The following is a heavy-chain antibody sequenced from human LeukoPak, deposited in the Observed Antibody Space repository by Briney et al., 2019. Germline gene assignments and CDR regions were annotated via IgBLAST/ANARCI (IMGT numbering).Heavy chain of an antibody. CDR3: ARAFDTSWDYYYMDV. D-gene: IGHD2-2*01. Sequence: PGGSLRLSCAASGFTFDDYAMHWVRHAPGKGLEWVSGISWNSGSIGYADSVKGRFTISRDDAKNSLYLQMNSLRAEDTAVYYCARAFDTSWDYYYMDVWGKGTTVTVSS. CDR1: GFTFDDYA. CDR2: ISWNSGSI. J-gene: IGHJ6*03. V-gene: IGHV3-9*01.